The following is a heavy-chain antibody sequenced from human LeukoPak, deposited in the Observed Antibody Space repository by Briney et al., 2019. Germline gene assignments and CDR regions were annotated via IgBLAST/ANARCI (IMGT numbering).Heavy chain of an antibody. CDR1: GGSISSSSYY. CDR3: ARKELAAALDI. V-gene: IGHV4-39*07. Sequence: PSETLSLTCTVSGGSISSSSYYWGWIRQPPGKGLEWIGSIYYSGSTYYNPSLKSRVTISVDTSKNQFSLKLSSVTAADTAVYYCARKELAAALDIWGQGTMVTVSS. D-gene: IGHD6-13*01. J-gene: IGHJ3*02. CDR2: IYYSGST.